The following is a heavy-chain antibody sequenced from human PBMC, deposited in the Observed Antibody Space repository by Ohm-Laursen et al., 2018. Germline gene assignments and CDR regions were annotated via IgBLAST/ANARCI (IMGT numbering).Heavy chain of an antibody. CDR2: MNPNSGNTGYSGDT. Sequence: ATVKISCKASGYTFSTYDIVWVRQAAGQGPEWMGWMNPNSGNTGYSGDTGYQHKFRGRITMTRDTSISTAYMELSGLTSEDTATYYCARAVRNQLVSDYWGQGTLVTVSS. J-gene: IGHJ4*02. V-gene: IGHV1-8*01. D-gene: IGHD2-2*01. CDR1: GYTFSTYD. CDR3: ARAVRNQLVSDY.